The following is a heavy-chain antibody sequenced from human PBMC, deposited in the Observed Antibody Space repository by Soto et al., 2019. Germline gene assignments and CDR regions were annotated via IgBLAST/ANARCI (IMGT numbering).Heavy chain of an antibody. V-gene: IGHV3-23*01. CDR1: GFTFSDYA. D-gene: IGHD5-12*01. Sequence: GGSLRLSCAASGFTFSDYAMSWVRQAPGKGLEWVSGISVSGAYYMGSVKGRFTISRDQSTNTLFLQMNSLRVEDTAAYYCAKDEGWQRRMDVWGKGTTVTVSS. CDR3: AKDEGWQRRMDV. CDR2: ISVSGA. J-gene: IGHJ6*03.